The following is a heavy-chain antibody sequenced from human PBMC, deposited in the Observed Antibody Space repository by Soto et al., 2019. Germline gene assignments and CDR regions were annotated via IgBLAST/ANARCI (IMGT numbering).Heavy chain of an antibody. Sequence: SETLSLTCTVSGGSISSYYWSWIRQPPGKGLEWIGYIYYSGSTNYNPSLKSRVTISVDTSKNQFSLKLSSVTAADTAVYYCARRPDDRYYMDVWGKGTTVTVSS. CDR1: GGSISSYY. J-gene: IGHJ6*03. CDR2: IYYSGST. V-gene: IGHV4-59*08. CDR3: ARRPDDRYYMDV.